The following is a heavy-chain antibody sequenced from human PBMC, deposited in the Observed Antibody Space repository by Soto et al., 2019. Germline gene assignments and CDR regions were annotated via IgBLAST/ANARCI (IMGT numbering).Heavy chain of an antibody. D-gene: IGHD2-21*02. CDR3: ARSYCGDDCALYX. J-gene: IGHJ5*02. CDR2: ISYDGNSK. Sequence: GGSLRLSCAASGFIFSNYVMHWVRQATGKGLEWVSVISYDGNSKHYADSVKGRFTIYRDNSKITLYVQMNSMRAEDTAVYYCARSYCGDDCALYXWGQGTLVTVSX. V-gene: IGHV3-30-3*01. CDR1: GFIFSNYV.